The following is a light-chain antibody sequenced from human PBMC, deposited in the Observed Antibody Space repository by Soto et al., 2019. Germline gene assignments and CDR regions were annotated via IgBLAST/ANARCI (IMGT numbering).Light chain of an antibody. CDR2: DAS. V-gene: IGKV3-20*01. CDR3: QQYRSSPST. Sequence: EIVLTQSPGTLSLSPGERATLSCRASQSVSNNYLAWYQQKPGQAPRLLIYDASSRATGIPDRFSGSGSGTDFTLTISSLEPEDFAVYYCQQYRSSPSTFGQGTKVEIK. CDR1: QSVSNNY. J-gene: IGKJ1*01.